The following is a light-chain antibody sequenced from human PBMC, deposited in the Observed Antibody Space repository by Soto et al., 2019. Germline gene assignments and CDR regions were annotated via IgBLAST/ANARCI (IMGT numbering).Light chain of an antibody. Sequence: EIVMTQSPATLSVSPGERATLSCRASQSVSSNLAWYQQKSGQAPRLLIYGASTRATGIPARFSGSGSGTEFTLTISSLQSEDFAVYYCQQYNNSPPSYTFGQGTKLEIK. CDR3: QQYNNSPPSYT. V-gene: IGKV3-15*01. J-gene: IGKJ2*01. CDR1: QSVSSN. CDR2: GAS.